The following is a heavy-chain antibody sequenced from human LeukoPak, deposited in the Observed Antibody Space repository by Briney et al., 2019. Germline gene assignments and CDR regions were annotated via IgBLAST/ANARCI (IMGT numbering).Heavy chain of an antibody. Sequence: SETLSLTCAVSGGSISSNHWWSWVRQPPGKGLEWIGEIYHSGSTYYNPSLKSRVTISVDTSKNQFSLKVSSVTAADTAVYYCARAYDWNEDFYDYWGQGTLVKVSS. V-gene: IGHV4-4*02. D-gene: IGHD1-20*01. CDR2: IYHSGST. CDR3: ARAYDWNEDFYDY. J-gene: IGHJ4*02. CDR1: GGSISSNHW.